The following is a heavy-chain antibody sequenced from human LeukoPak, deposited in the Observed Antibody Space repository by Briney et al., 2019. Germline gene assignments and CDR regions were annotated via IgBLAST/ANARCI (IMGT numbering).Heavy chain of an antibody. V-gene: IGHV3-33*06. Sequence: SGRSLRLSXAASGFSFSTYGMHWVRQAPGKGLEWVAVIWYDGTNKYYADSAKGRITISRDNSKNTLYLQMNSLRAEDTALYYCAKDLKPYYYDSSGYYYGYYFDYWGQGTLVTVSS. J-gene: IGHJ4*02. CDR1: GFSFSTYG. CDR3: AKDLKPYYYDSSGYYYGYYFDY. D-gene: IGHD3-22*01. CDR2: IWYDGTNK.